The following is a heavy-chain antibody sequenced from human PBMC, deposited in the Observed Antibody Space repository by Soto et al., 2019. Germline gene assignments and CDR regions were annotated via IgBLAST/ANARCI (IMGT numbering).Heavy chain of an antibody. V-gene: IGHV3-23*01. CDR2: ISASGGST. CDR3: AKVAPTWGNCSGGSCYSMDV. Sequence: PGGSLRLSCAASGFTFSRYAMSWVRQAPGKGLEWVSAISASGGSTYYADSVKGRFTISRDNSKNTLYLQMNSLRAEDTAVYYCAKVAPTWGNCSGGSCYSMDVWGKGTMVTVSS. J-gene: IGHJ6*03. CDR1: GFTFSRYA. D-gene: IGHD2-15*01.